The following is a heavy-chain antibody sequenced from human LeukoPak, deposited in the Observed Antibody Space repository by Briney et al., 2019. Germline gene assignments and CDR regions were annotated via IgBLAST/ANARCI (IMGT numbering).Heavy chain of an antibody. Sequence: SETLSLTCTVSGGSISSSSYYWGWIRQPPGKGLEWIGSIYYSGSTYYNPSLKSRVTISVDTSKNQFSLKLSSVTAAGTAVYYCVGLVAGGIGLGYWGQGTLVTVSS. V-gene: IGHV4-39*07. CDR3: VGLVAGGIGLGY. CDR1: GGSISSSSYY. CDR2: IYYSGST. D-gene: IGHD6-19*01. J-gene: IGHJ4*02.